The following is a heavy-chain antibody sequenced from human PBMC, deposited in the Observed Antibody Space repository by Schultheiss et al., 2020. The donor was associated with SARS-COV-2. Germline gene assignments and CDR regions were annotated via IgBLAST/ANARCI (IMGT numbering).Heavy chain of an antibody. CDR3: ARYYYDSSGYPY. D-gene: IGHD3-22*01. Sequence: ASVKVSCKASGYTFTGYYIHWVRQAPGQGLEWMGWINPNTAGTNYAQKFQGRVTMTRDTSISTAYMEVSRLRYDDTAVYYCARYYYDSSGYPYWGQGTLVTVSS. V-gene: IGHV1-2*02. J-gene: IGHJ4*02. CDR1: GYTFTGYY. CDR2: INPNTAGT.